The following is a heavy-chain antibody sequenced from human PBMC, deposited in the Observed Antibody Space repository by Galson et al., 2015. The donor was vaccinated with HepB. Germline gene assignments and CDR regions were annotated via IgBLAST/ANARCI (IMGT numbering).Heavy chain of an antibody. D-gene: IGHD6-19*01. J-gene: IGHJ4*02. CDR1: GGSISSYY. CDR3: ARDTATIWQDSYSSGWWDY. CDR2: IYTSGST. V-gene: IGHV4-4*07. Sequence: SEPLSLTCTVSGGSISSYYWSWIRQPAGKGLAWIGRIYTSGSTNYNPSLKSRVTMSVDTSKNQFSLKLSSVTAADTAVYYCARDTATIWQDSYSSGWWDYWGQGTLVTVSS.